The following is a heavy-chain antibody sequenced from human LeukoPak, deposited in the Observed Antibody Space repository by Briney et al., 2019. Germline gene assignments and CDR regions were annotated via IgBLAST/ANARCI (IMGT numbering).Heavy chain of an antibody. V-gene: IGHV3-23*01. CDR3: AKAGDSSGYCRFDY. Sequence: GGSLRLSCAASGFTFSSYAMSWFRQAPGKGLEWVSAISGSGGSTYYADSVKGRFTISRDNSKNTLYLQMNSLRAEDTAVYYCAKAGDSSGYCRFDYWGQGTLVTVSS. J-gene: IGHJ4*02. CDR1: GFTFSSYA. CDR2: ISGSGGST. D-gene: IGHD3-22*01.